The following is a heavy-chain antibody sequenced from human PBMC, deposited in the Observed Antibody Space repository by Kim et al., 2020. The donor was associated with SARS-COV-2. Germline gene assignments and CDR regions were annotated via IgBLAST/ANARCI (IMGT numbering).Heavy chain of an antibody. J-gene: IGHJ6*02. Sequence: YAESVKGRFTNSRDNSKNTLYLQMNSLRAEDTAVYYCAKSLSSSSGGMDVWGQGTTVTVSS. D-gene: IGHD6-6*01. V-gene: IGHV3-33*06. CDR3: AKSLSSSSGGMDV.